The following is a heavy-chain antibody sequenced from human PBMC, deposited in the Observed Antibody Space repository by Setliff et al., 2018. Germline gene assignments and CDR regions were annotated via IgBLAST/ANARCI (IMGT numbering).Heavy chain of an antibody. Sequence: SETLSLTCTVSGDSIDTDIWWSWIRQSPGKGLEWIGEIHPTEGAKYNPSLKSRVTISVDTSKNQFSLKLSSVTAADTAVYYCARDGHLLATGAVYNYWGQGTLVTVSS. D-gene: IGHD3-10*01. CDR2: IHPTEGA. CDR3: ARDGHLLATGAVYNY. V-gene: IGHV4-4*02. CDR1: GDSIDTDIW. J-gene: IGHJ4*02.